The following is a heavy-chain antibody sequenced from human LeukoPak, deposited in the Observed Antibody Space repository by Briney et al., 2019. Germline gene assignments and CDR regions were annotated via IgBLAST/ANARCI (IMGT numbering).Heavy chain of an antibody. Sequence: GGSLRLSCAASGFTFSSYAMHWVRQAPGKGLEWVAVISYDGSNKYYADSVKGRFTISRDNSKNTLYLQMNSLRAEDTAVYYCAREGDYWGQGTLVTVSS. CDR1: GFTFSSYA. J-gene: IGHJ4*02. CDR3: AREGDY. V-gene: IGHV3-30*01. CDR2: ISYDGSNK.